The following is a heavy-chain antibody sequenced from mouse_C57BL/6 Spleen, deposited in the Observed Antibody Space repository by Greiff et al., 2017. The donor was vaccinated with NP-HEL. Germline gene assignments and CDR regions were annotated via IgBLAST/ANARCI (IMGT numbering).Heavy chain of an antibody. CDR3: ARSYYGSSLDY. Sequence: VQLQQSGAELVRPGSSVKLSCKASGYTFTSYWMHWVKQRPIQGLEWIGNIDPSDSETHYNQKFKDKATLTVDKSYSTAYMQLSSLTSEDSAVDCCARSYYGSSLDYWGQGTTLTVSS. J-gene: IGHJ2*01. V-gene: IGHV1-52*01. CDR1: GYTFTSYW. CDR2: IDPSDSET. D-gene: IGHD1-1*01.